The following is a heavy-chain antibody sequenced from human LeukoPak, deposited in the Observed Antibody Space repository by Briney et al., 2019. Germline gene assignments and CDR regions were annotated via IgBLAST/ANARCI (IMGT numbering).Heavy chain of an antibody. V-gene: IGHV3-30-3*01. Sequence: GRSLRLSCAASGFTFSSYAMHWVRQAPGKGLEWVAVISYDGSNKYYADSVKGRFTISRDNSKNTVYLQMDSLRVEDTAVYYCARDQSGGYSGFDARDWGQGTLVTVSS. J-gene: IGHJ4*02. D-gene: IGHD5-12*01. CDR2: ISYDGSNK. CDR1: GFTFSSYA. CDR3: ARDQSGGYSGFDARD.